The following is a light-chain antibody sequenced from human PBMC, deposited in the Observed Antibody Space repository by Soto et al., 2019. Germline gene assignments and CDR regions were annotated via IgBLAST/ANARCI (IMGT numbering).Light chain of an antibody. Sequence: SALTQPASVSGSPGQSITISCTGTSSDVGSYNLVSWYQQNPGKAPKLMIYEGSKRPSGVSNRFSGSKSGNTASLTISGLQAEDEADYYCCSYAGSSTFVFGTGTKVTVL. CDR3: CSYAGSSTFV. V-gene: IGLV2-23*03. CDR1: SSDVGSYNL. J-gene: IGLJ1*01. CDR2: EGS.